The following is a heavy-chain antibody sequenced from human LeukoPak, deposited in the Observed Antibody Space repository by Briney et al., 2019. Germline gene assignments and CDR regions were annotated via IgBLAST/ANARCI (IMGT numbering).Heavy chain of an antibody. D-gene: IGHD4-11*01. J-gene: IGHJ4*02. CDR3: ARGGLQYDY. Sequence: MPSETLSLTCTVSGGSISSYYWSWIRQPPGKGLEWIAYIYYSGSTNYNPSLKSRVTISVDTSKNQFSLKLSSVTAADTAVYYCARGGLQYDYWGQGTLVTVSS. CDR2: IYYSGST. V-gene: IGHV4-59*01. CDR1: GGSISSYY.